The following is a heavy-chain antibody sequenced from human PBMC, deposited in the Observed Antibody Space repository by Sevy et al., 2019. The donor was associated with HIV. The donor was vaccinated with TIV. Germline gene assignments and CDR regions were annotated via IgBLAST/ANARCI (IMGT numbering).Heavy chain of an antibody. J-gene: IGHJ3*02. CDR2: INHSGST. CDR3: ARHCGSTSCSHAFDI. V-gene: IGHV4-34*01. D-gene: IGHD2-2*01. CDR1: GGSFSGYY. Sequence: SETLSLTCAVYGGSFSGYYWSWIRQPPGKGLEWIGEINHSGSTNYNPSLKSRVTISVDTSKNQFSLKLGSVTAADTALYYCARHCGSTSCSHAFDIWGQGTMVTVSS.